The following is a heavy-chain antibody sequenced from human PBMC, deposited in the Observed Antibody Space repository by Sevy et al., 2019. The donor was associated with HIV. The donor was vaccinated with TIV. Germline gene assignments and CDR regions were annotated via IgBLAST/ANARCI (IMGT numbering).Heavy chain of an antibody. Sequence: GGSLRLSCATSGFTFSSYSMHWVRQAPGKGLEWVATISYDGINKHYADSVKGRFTISRDNARNTLYLRMNSLEPEDTALYYCARDLVSSVWTVFDYWGHGTLVTVSS. D-gene: IGHD3-9*01. CDR3: ARDLVSSVWTVFDY. CDR1: GFTFSSYS. CDR2: ISYDGINK. V-gene: IGHV3-30-3*01. J-gene: IGHJ4*01.